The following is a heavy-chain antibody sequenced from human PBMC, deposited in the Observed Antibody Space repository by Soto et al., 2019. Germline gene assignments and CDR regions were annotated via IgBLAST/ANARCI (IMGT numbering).Heavy chain of an antibody. CDR3: AKGLDTTVFNFDY. J-gene: IGHJ4*02. CDR2: IVSSGAGT. V-gene: IGHV3-23*01. Sequence: GGSLRLSCAASGFPFSTYAMSWVRQAPGKGLEWVSTIVSSGAGTYYPDSMKGRFTISRDNSKNTVYLQMNSLRAEDTAVYYCAKGLDTTVFNFDYWGQGTLVTVSS. D-gene: IGHD5-18*01. CDR1: GFPFSTYA.